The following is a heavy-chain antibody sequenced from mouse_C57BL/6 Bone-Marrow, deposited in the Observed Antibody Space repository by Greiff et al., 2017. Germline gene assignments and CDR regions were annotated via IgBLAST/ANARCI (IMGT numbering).Heavy chain of an antibody. V-gene: IGHV1-7*01. Sequence: QVQLKQSGAELAKPGASVKLSCKASGYTFTSYWMHWVKQRPGQGLEWIGYINPSSGYTKYNQKFKDKATLTADKSSSTAYMQLSSLTYEDSAVYYCARWGDGYFYAMDYWGQGTSVTVSS. CDR1: GYTFTSYW. CDR2: INPSSGYT. D-gene: IGHD2-3*01. J-gene: IGHJ4*01. CDR3: ARWGDGYFYAMDY.